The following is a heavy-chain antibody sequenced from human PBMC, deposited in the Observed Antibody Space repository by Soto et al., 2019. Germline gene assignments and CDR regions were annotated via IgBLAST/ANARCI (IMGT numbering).Heavy chain of an antibody. CDR1: GFTFSSYA. V-gene: IGHV3-64D*06. CDR2: ISTNGGST. J-gene: IGHJ4*02. CDR3: VKGEYYYDSSGYYPFDY. Sequence: GGSLRLSCSASGFTFSSYAMHWVRQAPGKGLEYVSSISTNGGSTHYAEYVKGRFTISRDNSKNTQNQQISNLKEDDKDVYYCVKGEYYYDSSGYYPFDYWGQGT. D-gene: IGHD3-22*01.